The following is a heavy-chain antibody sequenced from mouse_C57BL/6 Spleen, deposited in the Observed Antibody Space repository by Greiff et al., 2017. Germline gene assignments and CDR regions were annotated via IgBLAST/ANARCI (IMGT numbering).Heavy chain of an antibody. D-gene: IGHD4-1*01. Sequence: EVMLVESGPELVKPGASVKISCKASGYSFTGYYMNWVKQSPEKSLEWIGEINPSTGGTTYDQKFKAKATLTVDKSSSTAYMQLKSLTSEDSAVYYCARWDYYLDYWGQGTTLTVSS. CDR1: GYSFTGYY. CDR3: ARWDYYLDY. CDR2: INPSTGGT. V-gene: IGHV1-42*01. J-gene: IGHJ2*01.